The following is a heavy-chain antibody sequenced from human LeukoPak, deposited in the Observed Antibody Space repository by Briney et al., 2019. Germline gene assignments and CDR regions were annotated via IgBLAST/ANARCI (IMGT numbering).Heavy chain of an antibody. J-gene: IGHJ5*02. Sequence: ASVKVSCKASGYTFTGYYIPWVRQAPGQGLEWMGWINPNSGGTNYAQKFQGRVTMTRDTSINTAYMELSRLRSDDTAVYYCARVPRIVGATPWGQGTLVTVSS. CDR1: GYTFTGYY. D-gene: IGHD1-26*01. CDR3: ARVPRIVGATP. V-gene: IGHV1-2*02. CDR2: INPNSGGT.